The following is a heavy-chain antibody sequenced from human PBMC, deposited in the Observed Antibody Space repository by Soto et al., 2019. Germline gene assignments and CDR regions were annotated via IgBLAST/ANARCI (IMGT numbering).Heavy chain of an antibody. CDR1: GYAFTIYA. J-gene: IGHJ4*02. V-gene: IGHV1-3*01. CDR3: ARDLGGWPDY. D-gene: IGHD2-15*01. Sequence: ASVNVSCKAAGYAFTIYAMHWVRQAPGQGLEWMGWINAGNGNTKYSQKFQGRVTITRDTSASTAYMELSSLRSEDTAVYYCARDLGGWPDYWGQGTLVTVSS. CDR2: INAGNGNT.